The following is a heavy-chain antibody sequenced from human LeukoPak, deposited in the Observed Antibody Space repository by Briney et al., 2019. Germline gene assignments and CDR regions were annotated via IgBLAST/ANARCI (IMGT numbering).Heavy chain of an antibody. D-gene: IGHD3-3*01. V-gene: IGHV3-33*01. CDR3: ATDYDFWSGYPQTNFDY. Sequence: GGSLRLSCAASGFTFSSYGMHWVRQAPGKGLEWVAVIWYDGSNKYYADSVKGRSTISRDNSKNTLYLQMNSLRAEDTAVYYCATDYDFWSGYPQTNFDYWGQGTLVTVSS. CDR1: GFTFSSYG. CDR2: IWYDGSNK. J-gene: IGHJ4*02.